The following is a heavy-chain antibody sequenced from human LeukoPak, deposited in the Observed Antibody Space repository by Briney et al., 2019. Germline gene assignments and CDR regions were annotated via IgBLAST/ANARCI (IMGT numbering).Heavy chain of an antibody. V-gene: IGHV1-18*01. Sequence: ASVKVSCKASGYTFTSYGISWVRQAPGQGLERMGWISAYNGNTNYAQKLQGRVTMTTDTSTSTAYMELRSLRSDDTAVYYCASPHPLRFLEWLPTGYYYYMDVWGKGTTVTVSS. J-gene: IGHJ6*03. CDR2: ISAYNGNT. CDR1: GYTFTSYG. CDR3: ASPHPLRFLEWLPTGYYYYMDV. D-gene: IGHD3-3*01.